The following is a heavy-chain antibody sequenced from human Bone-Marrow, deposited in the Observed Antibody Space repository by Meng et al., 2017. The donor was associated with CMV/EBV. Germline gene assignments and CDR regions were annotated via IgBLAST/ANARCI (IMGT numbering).Heavy chain of an antibody. Sequence: GESLKISCAASGFTFSSYWMSWVRQAPGRGLEWVANIKQDGSEKHYVDSLKGRFTISRDNAMNSLYLQMNSLRAEDTAVYYCARDSPYCSSTSCSRRGMDVWGQGTTVTVSS. D-gene: IGHD2-2*01. J-gene: IGHJ6*02. CDR2: IKQDGSEK. CDR1: GFTFSSYW. CDR3: ARDSPYCSSTSCSRRGMDV. V-gene: IGHV3-7*01.